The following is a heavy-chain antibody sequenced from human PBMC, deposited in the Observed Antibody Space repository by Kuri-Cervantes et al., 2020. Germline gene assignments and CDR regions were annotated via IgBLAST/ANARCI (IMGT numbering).Heavy chain of an antibody. Sequence: SETLSLTCTVSGGSISSGDYYWSWVRQPPGMGLEWIGSIYSNGNTYYNPSLKSPSTISVDTSKNQFSLKITSVTAADTAVYYCARRQASGWFFGAFDIWGQGTMVTVSS. CDR3: ARRQASGWFFGAFDI. D-gene: IGHD6-13*01. J-gene: IGHJ3*02. V-gene: IGHV4-30-4*08. CDR2: IYSNGNT. CDR1: GGSISSGDYY.